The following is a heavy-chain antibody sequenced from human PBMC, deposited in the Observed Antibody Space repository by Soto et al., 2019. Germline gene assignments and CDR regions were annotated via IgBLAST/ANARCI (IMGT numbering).Heavy chain of an antibody. D-gene: IGHD5-18*01. CDR1: GYTFTAYY. J-gene: IGHJ4*02. V-gene: IGHV1-2*04. CDR3: ARGGYTYGYGLDY. CDR2: INPNSGDT. Sequence: QVQLVQSGAEVKKLGASVKVSCKASGYTFTAYYIHWVRQAPGQGLEWVGWINPNSGDTNYAQRCQGWVTMTGDTSVSTAYMDLTRLRSDDTAVYYCARGGYTYGYGLDYWGQGTLVNVSS.